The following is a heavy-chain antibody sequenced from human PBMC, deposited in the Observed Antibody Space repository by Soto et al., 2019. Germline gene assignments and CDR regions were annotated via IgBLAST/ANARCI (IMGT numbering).Heavy chain of an antibody. Sequence: GGSLRLSCAASGFTFDDYAMHWVRQAPGKGLDWVSGISWNSGSIGYADSVKGRFTISRDNAKNSLYLQMNSLRAEDTALYYCAKDSGDCSSTSCQNDAFDIWGQGTMVTVSS. J-gene: IGHJ3*02. CDR1: GFTFDDYA. D-gene: IGHD2-2*01. CDR2: ISWNSGSI. V-gene: IGHV3-9*01. CDR3: AKDSGDCSSTSCQNDAFDI.